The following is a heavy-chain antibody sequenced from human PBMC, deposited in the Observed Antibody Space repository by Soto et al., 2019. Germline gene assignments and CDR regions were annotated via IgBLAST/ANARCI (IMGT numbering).Heavy chain of an antibody. J-gene: IGHJ6*02. Sequence: GGSLRLSCAAPGFTFSSYWMSWVRQAPGKGLEWVANIKQDGSEKYYVDSVKGRFTISRDNAKNSLYLQMNSLRAEDTAVYYCARDDLYSSSSGYYYYGIDVWGQGTTVTVSS. D-gene: IGHD6-6*01. CDR1: GFTFSSYW. CDR3: ARDDLYSSSSGYYYYGIDV. V-gene: IGHV3-7*05. CDR2: IKQDGSEK.